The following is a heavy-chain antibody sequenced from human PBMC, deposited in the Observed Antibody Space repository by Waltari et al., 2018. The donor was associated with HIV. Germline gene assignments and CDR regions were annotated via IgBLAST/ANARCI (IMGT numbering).Heavy chain of an antibody. D-gene: IGHD1-26*01. V-gene: IGHV3-7*03. CDR3: ARGDYSGSYYFDY. CDR2: IKQDGSEK. Sequence: EVQLVESGGGLVQPGGSLRLSCAASGFTFSSYWMSWVRQAPGKGLEGVANIKQDGSEKYYVDSVKGRFTISRDNAKNSLYLQMNSLRAEDTAVYYCARGDYSGSYYFDYWGQGTLVTVSS. CDR1: GFTFSSYW. J-gene: IGHJ4*02.